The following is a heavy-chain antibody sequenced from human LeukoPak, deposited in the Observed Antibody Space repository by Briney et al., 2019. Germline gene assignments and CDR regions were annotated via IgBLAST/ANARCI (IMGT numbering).Heavy chain of an antibody. CDR1: GGSISNYY. J-gene: IGHJ5*02. CDR2: IYYTGST. V-gene: IGHV4-59*08. CDR3: ARYCSTTTCYSPWFDP. Sequence: SETLSLTCTVPGGSISNYYWSWIRQPPGKGLELIGYIYYTGSTTYNPSLKSRATISVDTSKNQFSLKLSSVTAADTAVYYCARYCSTTTCYSPWFDPWGQGTLVTVSS. D-gene: IGHD2-2*01.